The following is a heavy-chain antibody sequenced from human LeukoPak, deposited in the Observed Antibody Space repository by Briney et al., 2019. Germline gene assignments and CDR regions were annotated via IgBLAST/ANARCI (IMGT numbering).Heavy chain of an antibody. J-gene: IGHJ6*02. V-gene: IGHV1-46*01. CDR2: INPSGGST. CDR1: GYTFTSYY. CDR3: ARDWSHGSGSYDYYYYGMDV. D-gene: IGHD3-10*01. Sequence: ASVKVSCKASGYTFTSYYMHWVRQAPGQGLEWMGLINPSGGSTSYAQKFQGRVTMTRDTSTSTVYMELSSLRSEDTAVYYCARDWSHGSGSYDYYYYGMDVWGQGTTVTVSS.